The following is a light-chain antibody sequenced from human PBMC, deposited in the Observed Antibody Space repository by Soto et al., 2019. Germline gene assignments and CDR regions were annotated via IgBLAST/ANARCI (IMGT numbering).Light chain of an antibody. CDR1: SSDVGSYNL. CDR2: EVS. CDR3: CSFAGRNPYV. V-gene: IGLV2-23*02. J-gene: IGLJ1*01. Sequence: QSALTQPASVSGSPGPSITISCTGASSDVGSYNLVSWYQQHPGKAPKLMIYEVSTRPSGVSNRFSGSKSGNPASLTISGLQAEDEADYYCCSFAGRNPYVFGTGTKVTVL.